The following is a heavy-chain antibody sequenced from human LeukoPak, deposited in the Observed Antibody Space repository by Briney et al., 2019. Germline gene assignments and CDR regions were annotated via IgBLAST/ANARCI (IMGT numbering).Heavy chain of an antibody. D-gene: IGHD2-8*01. J-gene: IGHJ1*01. Sequence: SETLSLTCTLSGGSLSGFHWRWIRRPPGEGLEDIGFINNSGTTKSNPSLTSRVSISVDTSKNQFSLKLTSDTDADKALYYCARAGAPLSTVNGVWGRGTLVTVSS. CDR2: INNSGTT. CDR1: GGSLSGFH. V-gene: IGHV4-59*13. CDR3: ARAGAPLSTVNGV.